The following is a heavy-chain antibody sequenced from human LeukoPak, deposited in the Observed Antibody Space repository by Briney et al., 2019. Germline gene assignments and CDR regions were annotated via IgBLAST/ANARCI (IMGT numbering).Heavy chain of an antibody. CDR1: GFTFSSYF. J-gene: IGHJ3*02. CDR2: ISYDGRNK. CDR3: ARDLTGGALTHDAFDI. Sequence: PGGSLRLSCAASGFTFSSYFIHWVRQAPGKGLEWVALISYDGRNKYYADSVKGRFTISRDNSKNTLYLQMNSLRAEDTAVYYCARDLTGGALTHDAFDIWGQGTMVTVSS. D-gene: IGHD2-8*02. V-gene: IGHV3-30*03.